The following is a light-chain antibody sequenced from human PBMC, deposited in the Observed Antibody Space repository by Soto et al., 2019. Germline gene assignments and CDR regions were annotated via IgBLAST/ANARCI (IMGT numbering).Light chain of an antibody. V-gene: IGLV2-14*01. CDR3: GVWDSSLTTYV. CDR2: EVS. Sequence: QSVLTQPASVSGSPGQSITISCAGTSSDVGGYNYVSWYQQHPGKAPKLMIYEVSNRPSGIPDRFSGSKSGTSATLGITGLQTGDEADYYCGVWDSSLTTYVFGPGTKVTVL. J-gene: IGLJ1*01. CDR1: SSDVGGYNY.